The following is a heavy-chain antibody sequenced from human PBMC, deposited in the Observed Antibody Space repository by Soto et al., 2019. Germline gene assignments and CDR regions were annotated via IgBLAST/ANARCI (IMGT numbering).Heavy chain of an antibody. V-gene: IGHV3-11*06. Sequence: GGSLRLSCAATGFTFSDYYMSWIRQAPGKGLEYISYISSSSGSTNYADSVKGRFTISRDNAKNSLYLQMSSLRAEDTAVYYCARDRGGYDRLYYYHGMDVWGQGTTVTVSS. CDR2: ISSSSGST. CDR3: ARDRGGYDRLYYYHGMDV. J-gene: IGHJ6*02. CDR1: GFTFSDYY. D-gene: IGHD5-12*01.